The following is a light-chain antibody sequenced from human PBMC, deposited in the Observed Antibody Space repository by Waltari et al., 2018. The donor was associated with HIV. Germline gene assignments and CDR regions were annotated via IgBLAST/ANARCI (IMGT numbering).Light chain of an antibody. CDR2: WAS. J-gene: IGKJ1*01. Sequence: DIVMTQSPDSLAVSLGEMATINCQSIQRVLCSSNNNNYLAWFQQKPGQPPKLLIYWASTRESGVPDRSSGSGSGTDFTLTISSLQAEDVAVYYCRQYYTIPRTFGQGTTVEIK. V-gene: IGKV4-1*01. CDR3: RQYYTIPRT. CDR1: QRVLCSSNNNNY.